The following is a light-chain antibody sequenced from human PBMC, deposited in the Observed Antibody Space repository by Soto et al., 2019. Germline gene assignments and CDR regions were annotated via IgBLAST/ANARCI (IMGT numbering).Light chain of an antibody. CDR1: KLGDKY. V-gene: IGLV3-1*01. Sequence: SYELTQPPSVSVSPGQTASITCSGDKLGDKYACWYQQRPGQSPVLVIYQDNNRPSGIPERFSGSNSGNTATLTISGTQAMDEADYYCQAWDSSTVVFGGGTKVTDL. J-gene: IGLJ2*01. CDR3: QAWDSSTVV. CDR2: QDN.